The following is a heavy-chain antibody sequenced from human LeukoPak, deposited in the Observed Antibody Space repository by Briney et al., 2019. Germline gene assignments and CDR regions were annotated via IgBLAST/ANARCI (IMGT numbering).Heavy chain of an antibody. D-gene: IGHD2-2*01. CDR2: IYYSGST. J-gene: IGHJ3*02. CDR3: ARLRYCSSTSCYGEAFDI. V-gene: IGHV4-59*01. Sequence: SETLSLTCTVSGGSISSYYWSWTRQPPGKGLEWIGYIYYSGSTNYNPSLKSRVTISVDTSKNQFSLKLSSVTAADTAVYYCARLRYCSSTSCYGEAFDIWGQGTMVTVSS. CDR1: GGSISSYY.